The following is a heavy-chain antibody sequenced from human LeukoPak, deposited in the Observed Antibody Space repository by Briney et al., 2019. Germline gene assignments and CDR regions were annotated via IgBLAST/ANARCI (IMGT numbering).Heavy chain of an antibody. J-gene: IGHJ4*02. CDR3: AKRKQWLVQKYYFDY. V-gene: IGHV3-23*01. D-gene: IGHD6-19*01. CDR2: ISGSGGST. Sequence: GGSLRLSCAASGFTFSSYAMSWVRQAPGKGLEWVSAISGSGGSTYYADSVKGRFTISRENSKNTLYLQMNSLRAEDTAVYYCAKRKQWLVQKYYFDYWGQGTLVTVSS. CDR1: GFTFSSYA.